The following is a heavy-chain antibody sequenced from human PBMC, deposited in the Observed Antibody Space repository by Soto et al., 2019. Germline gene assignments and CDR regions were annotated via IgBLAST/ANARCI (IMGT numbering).Heavy chain of an antibody. V-gene: IGHV1-69*13. CDR2: IIPIFGTA. Sequence: SVKVSCKASGGTFSSYAISWVRQAPGQGLGWMGGIIPIFGTANYAQKFQGRVTITADESTSTAYMELSSLRSEDTAVYYCARDNPRYGDPMFERWGKGNLVTVSS. J-gene: IGHJ5*02. CDR1: GGTFSSYA. D-gene: IGHD4-17*01. CDR3: ARDNPRYGDPMFER.